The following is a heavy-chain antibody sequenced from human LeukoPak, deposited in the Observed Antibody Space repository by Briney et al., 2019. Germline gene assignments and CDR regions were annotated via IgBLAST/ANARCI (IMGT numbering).Heavy chain of an antibody. Sequence: PGGSLRLSCAASGFTFSTYAMSWVRQAPGKGLEWVSGISGNGGSTFYADSVKGRFTISRDNSKNTLYLQMNSLRAEDTAVYYCGKDVRDQYDTSGYYPYDYWGQGTLVTVSS. CDR1: GFTFSTYA. CDR2: ISGNGGST. CDR3: GKDVRDQYDTSGYYPYDY. V-gene: IGHV3-23*01. D-gene: IGHD3-22*01. J-gene: IGHJ4*02.